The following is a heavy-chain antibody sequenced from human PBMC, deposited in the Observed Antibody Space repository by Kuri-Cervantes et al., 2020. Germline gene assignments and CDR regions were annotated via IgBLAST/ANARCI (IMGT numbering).Heavy chain of an antibody. CDR2: ISYDGSNK. Sequence: GGSLRLSCAASGFTFSSYGMHWVRQAPGKGLEWVAVISYDGSNKYYADSVKGRFTISRDNSKNTLYLQMNSLRAEDTAVYYCAREPVSYYYYYGMDVWGQGTTVTVSS. CDR1: GFTFSSYG. CDR3: AREPVSYYYYYGMDV. J-gene: IGHJ6*02. V-gene: IGHV3-30*03.